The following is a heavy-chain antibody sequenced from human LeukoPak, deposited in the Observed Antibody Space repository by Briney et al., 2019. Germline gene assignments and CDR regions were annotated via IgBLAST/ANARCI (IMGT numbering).Heavy chain of an antibody. J-gene: IGHJ4*02. Sequence: SETLSLTCTVSGGPTSSFYWSWIRQPAGKGLEWIGRIFTTGDTDYNPSLKSRVTMSVDTSKNQFSLKLTSVTAADMAVYYCATSFYYDSSGYYYAIAYWGQGILVTVSS. CDR1: GGPTSSFY. CDR3: ATSFYYDSSGYYYAIAY. D-gene: IGHD3-22*01. V-gene: IGHV4-4*07. CDR2: IFTTGDT.